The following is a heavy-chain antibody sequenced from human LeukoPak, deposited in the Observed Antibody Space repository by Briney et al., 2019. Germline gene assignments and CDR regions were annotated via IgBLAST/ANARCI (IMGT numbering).Heavy chain of an antibody. CDR3: ARAVGSYCSGGYCYPHYFDY. J-gene: IGHJ4*02. Sequence: GASVKVSCKASGYTFTGNYMHWVRQPPGQGLEWMGWLNPNSGGTDYAQKFRGRVTMTRDTSISTAYMELSSLRSDDTAVYYCARAVGSYCSGGYCYPHYFDYWGQGTLVTVSS. V-gene: IGHV1-2*02. CDR1: GYTFTGNY. CDR2: LNPNSGGT. D-gene: IGHD2-15*01.